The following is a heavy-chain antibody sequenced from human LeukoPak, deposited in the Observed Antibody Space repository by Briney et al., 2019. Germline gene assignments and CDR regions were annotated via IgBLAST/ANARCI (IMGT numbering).Heavy chain of an antibody. D-gene: IGHD5-12*01. J-gene: IGHJ4*02. Sequence: ASVKVSCKASGYTFSNYALNWVRQAPGQGLEWMGWINTNTGNPSSAQAFTGRFVFSLDTSVTTAYLQIFSLKAEDTAVYYCARVGPIPYSAYDLGLDYWGQGTLVTVSS. CDR2: INTNTGNP. V-gene: IGHV7-4-1*01. CDR1: GYTFSNYA. CDR3: ARVGPIPYSAYDLGLDY.